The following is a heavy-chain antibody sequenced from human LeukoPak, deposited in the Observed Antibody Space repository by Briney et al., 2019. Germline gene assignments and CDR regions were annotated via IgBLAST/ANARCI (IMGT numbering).Heavy chain of an antibody. V-gene: IGHV3-48*03. D-gene: IGHD4-17*01. CDR3: AGSTVTTSY. CDR2: ISSSGSTI. Sequence: GGSLRLSCAASGFTFSSYEMNWVRQAPGKVLEWVSYISSSGSTIYYADSVKGRFTISRDNAKNSLYLQMNSLRAEDTAVYYCAGSTVTTSYWGQGTLVTVSS. CDR1: GFTFSSYE. J-gene: IGHJ4*02.